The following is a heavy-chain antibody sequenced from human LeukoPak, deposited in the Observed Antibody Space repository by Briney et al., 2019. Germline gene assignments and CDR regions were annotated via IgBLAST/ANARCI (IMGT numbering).Heavy chain of an antibody. CDR1: GGSFSGYY. V-gene: IGHV4-59*01. CDR3: ARDRELGY. J-gene: IGHJ4*02. D-gene: IGHD1-1*01. CDR2: SYHRGST. Sequence: SETLSLTCAVYGGSFSGYYWSWIRQPPGKGLEWIGWSYHRGSTSYNPSLKSRVAISVDTSKNQFSLKLSSVTAADTAVYYCARDRELGYWGQGTLVTVSS.